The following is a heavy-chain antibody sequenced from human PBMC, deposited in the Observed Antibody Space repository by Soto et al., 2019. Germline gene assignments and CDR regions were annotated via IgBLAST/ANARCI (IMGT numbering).Heavy chain of an antibody. CDR3: ARDNVDTAMVIDY. Sequence: PSETLSLTCAVYGGSFCGYYWSWIRQPPGKGLEWIGEINHSGSTNYNPSLKSRVTISVDTSKNQFSLKLSSVTAADTAVYYCARDNVDTAMVIDYWGQGTLVTVSS. CDR1: GGSFCGYY. J-gene: IGHJ4*02. D-gene: IGHD5-18*01. V-gene: IGHV4-34*01. CDR2: INHSGST.